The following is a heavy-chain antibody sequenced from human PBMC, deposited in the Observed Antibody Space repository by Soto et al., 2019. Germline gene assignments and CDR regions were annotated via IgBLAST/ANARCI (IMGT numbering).Heavy chain of an antibody. CDR2: ISGSGGST. V-gene: IGHV3-23*01. Sequence: HPGGSLRLSCAASGFTFSSYAMSWVRQSPGKGLEWVSAISGSGGSTYYADSVKGRFTISRDNSKNTLYLQMNSLRAEDTAVYYCAKDGGDDILTGYYYSSWFDPWGQGTLVTVSS. D-gene: IGHD3-9*01. J-gene: IGHJ5*02. CDR3: AKDGGDDILTGYYYSSWFDP. CDR1: GFTFSSYA.